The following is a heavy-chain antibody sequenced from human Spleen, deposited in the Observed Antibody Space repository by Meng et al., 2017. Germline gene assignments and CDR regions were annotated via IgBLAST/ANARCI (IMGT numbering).Heavy chain of an antibody. CDR1: GFTVSSNY. D-gene: IGHD6-6*01. V-gene: IGHV3-66*01. CDR2: IYSGGST. J-gene: IGHJ4*02. CDR3: AMGWGSSRAFDF. Sequence: GESLKISCAASGFTVSSNYMSWVRQAPGKGLEWVSVIYSGGSTYYADSVKGRFTISRDNSKNTLYLQMNSLRAEDTALYYCAMGWGSSRAFDFWGQGTLVTVSS.